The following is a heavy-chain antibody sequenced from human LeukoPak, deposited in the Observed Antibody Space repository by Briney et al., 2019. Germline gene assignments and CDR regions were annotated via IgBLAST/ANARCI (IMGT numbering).Heavy chain of an antibody. CDR1: GGSFSPYY. CDR3: ARGRAYYHGSGTFGRIGYKDV. V-gene: IGHV4-34*01. J-gene: IGHJ6*03. Sequence: SETLSLTCAVYGGSFSPYYWTWIRQPPGKGLEWIGEIKDGGGTKYNPSLESRVTISADTTKNQFSLKLNSVTAADTAVYFCARGRAYYHGSGTFGRIGYKDVWGNGTAVNV. CDR2: IKDGGGT. D-gene: IGHD3-10*01.